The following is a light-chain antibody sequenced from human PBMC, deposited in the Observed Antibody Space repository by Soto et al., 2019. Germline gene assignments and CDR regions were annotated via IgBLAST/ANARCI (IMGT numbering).Light chain of an antibody. J-gene: IGKJ2*01. CDR1: QSVSSK. Sequence: IGMTQSPATLSVSPGERATLSCRASQSVSSKLAWFQQKPGQAPSLLIYGVSTRATGVPVRFSGSGSGTEFTLTINSLQSEDFAVYYCQQYNNWPHAFGQGTKVDIK. V-gene: IGKV3-15*01. CDR3: QQYNNWPHA. CDR2: GVS.